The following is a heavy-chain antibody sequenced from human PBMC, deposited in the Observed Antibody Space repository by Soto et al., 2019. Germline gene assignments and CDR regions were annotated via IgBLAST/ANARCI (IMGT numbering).Heavy chain of an antibody. V-gene: IGHV3-74*01. CDR3: ATAGNYRLDN. CDR2: INPDGRTI. D-gene: IGHD1-1*01. Sequence: GGSLRLSCAASGFSFSTSWMHWVRQAPGEGLVWVSRINPDGRTINYADSVKGRFTISRDNAKNTLYLQMNILRVEDTAVYFCATAGNYRLDNWGLGTLVTVSS. J-gene: IGHJ4*02. CDR1: GFSFSTSW.